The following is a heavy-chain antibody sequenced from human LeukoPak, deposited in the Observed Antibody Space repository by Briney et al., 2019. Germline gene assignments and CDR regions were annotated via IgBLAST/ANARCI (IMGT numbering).Heavy chain of an antibody. J-gene: IGHJ4*02. Sequence: PGGSLRLSCAASGFTFSSYAMHWVRQAPGKGLEWVAVISYDGSNKYYADSVKGRFTISRDNSKNTLYLQMNSLSAEDTAVYYCARVPFEYSSSWYFDYWGQGTLVTVSS. CDR2: ISYDGSNK. CDR3: ARVPFEYSSSWYFDY. V-gene: IGHV3-30-3*01. D-gene: IGHD6-6*01. CDR1: GFTFSSYA.